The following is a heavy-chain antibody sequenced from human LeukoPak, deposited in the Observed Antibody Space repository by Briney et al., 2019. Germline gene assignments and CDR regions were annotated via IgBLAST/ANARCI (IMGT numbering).Heavy chain of an antibody. J-gene: IGHJ5*01. Sequence: GESLKISCKVSGYSFSNNWIGWVRQMPGEGLEGMGILHPADSDTRYNPSFGGQVTFSADKSISTAYLQWTSVKASDTAMYYCAKQGDGGLFDSWGQGTLVTVSS. CDR1: GYSFSNNW. CDR3: AKQGDGGLFDS. D-gene: IGHD3-16*01. V-gene: IGHV5-51*01. CDR2: LHPADSDT.